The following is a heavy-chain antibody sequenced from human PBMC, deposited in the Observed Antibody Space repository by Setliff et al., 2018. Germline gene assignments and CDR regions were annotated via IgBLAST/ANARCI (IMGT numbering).Heavy chain of an antibody. J-gene: IGHJ6*03. V-gene: IGHV7-4-1*02. Sequence: ASVKVSCKASGYTFTSNLINWVRQAPGQGLEWMGWINTNTGNPTYSQGFTGRIVFSLEASANTAYLQISNLEIEDTGVYYCSRETWYDEGYSYMDVWGQGTAVTVSS. CDR1: GYTFTSNL. CDR2: INTNTGNP. CDR3: SRETWYDEGYSYMDV. D-gene: IGHD1-1*01.